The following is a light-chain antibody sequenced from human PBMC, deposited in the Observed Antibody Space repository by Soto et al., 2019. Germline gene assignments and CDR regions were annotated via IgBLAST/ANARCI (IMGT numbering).Light chain of an antibody. CDR2: EVT. CDR1: SSDVGSYNR. CDR3: AAWDDSLSGYYV. J-gene: IGLJ1*01. Sequence: QSVLTQPPSVSGSPGQSVTISCTGTSSDVGSYNRVSWYQQPPGTAPKVMIYEVTNRPSGVPDRFSGSKSGTTASLAISGLRSEDEADYYCAAWDDSLSGYYVFGTGTKVTVL. V-gene: IGLV2-18*01.